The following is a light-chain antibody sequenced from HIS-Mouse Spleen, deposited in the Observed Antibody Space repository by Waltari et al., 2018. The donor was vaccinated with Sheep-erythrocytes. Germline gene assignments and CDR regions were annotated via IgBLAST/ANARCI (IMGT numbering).Light chain of an antibody. J-gene: IGLJ3*02. CDR3: LLSYSGARV. V-gene: IGLV7-46*01. CDR2: DTS. CDR1: PGAVPSGHY. Sequence: QAVVTQEPSLTVSPGGTVTLTCGPSPGAVPSGHYPYWFQQKPCQAPRTMIYDTSNKHSWTPARFSGSLLGGKAALTLSGAQPEDEAEYYCLLSYSGARVFGGGTKLTVL.